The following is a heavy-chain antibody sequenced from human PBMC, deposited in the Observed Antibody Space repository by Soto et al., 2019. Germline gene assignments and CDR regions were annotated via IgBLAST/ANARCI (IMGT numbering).Heavy chain of an antibody. J-gene: IGHJ5*02. V-gene: IGHV4-30-4*01. CDR2: IYYSGGT. CDR1: GGSISSGDYY. Sequence: PSETLSLTCTVSGGSISSGDYYWSWIRQPPGKGLEWIGYIYYSGGTYYNPSLKSRVTISVDTSKNQFSLKLSSVTAADTAVYYCASFLMTTVTDWFDPWGQGTLVTVSS. CDR3: ASFLMTTVTDWFDP. D-gene: IGHD4-4*01.